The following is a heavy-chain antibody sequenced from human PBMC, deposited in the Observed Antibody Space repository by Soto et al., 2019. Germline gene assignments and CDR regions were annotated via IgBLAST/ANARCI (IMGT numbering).Heavy chain of an antibody. D-gene: IGHD3-10*01. CDR2: MNPNSNNT. CDR1: GYTFTSYD. V-gene: IGHV1-8*01. Sequence: QVQLVQSGAEVKKPGASVKVSCKASGYTFTSYDINWVRQATVQGLEWMGWMNPNSNNTGYAQKFQDRVTMTRNTSLSTAYMELSRLRSEDTAVYYCARERSNGMDVWGQGTTVTVSS. CDR3: ARERSNGMDV. J-gene: IGHJ6*02.